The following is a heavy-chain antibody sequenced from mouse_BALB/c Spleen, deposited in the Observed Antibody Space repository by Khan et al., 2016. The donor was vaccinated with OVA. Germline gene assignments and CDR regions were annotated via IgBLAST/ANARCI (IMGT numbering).Heavy chain of an antibody. CDR1: GYTFTTYY. D-gene: IGHD2-4*01. CDR3: TRDDYFLGDAMDY. J-gene: IGHJ4*01. CDR2: IYPGNFNT. Sequence: QVRLQQSGPELVKPGASVRISCKASGYTFTTYYLHWVKQRPGQGLEWIGWIYPGNFNTNYNEKFKGKATLTADESSNTAYMQLSSLTSEDSAVYFSTRDDYFLGDAMDYWGQGTSVIVSS. V-gene: IGHV1S56*01.